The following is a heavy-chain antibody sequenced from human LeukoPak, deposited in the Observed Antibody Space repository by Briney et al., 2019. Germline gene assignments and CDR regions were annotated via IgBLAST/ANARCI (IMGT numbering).Heavy chain of an antibody. J-gene: IGHJ4*02. Sequence: ASVKVSCKASGYTFTSYGISWVRQAPGQGLEWMGWISAYNGNTNYAQKLQGRVTMTTDTSTSTAYMELRSLRSGDTAVYYCARAPTTTVTTGTNDYWGQGTLVTVSS. V-gene: IGHV1-18*01. CDR3: ARAPTTTVTTGTNDY. CDR2: ISAYNGNT. D-gene: IGHD4-17*01. CDR1: GYTFTSYG.